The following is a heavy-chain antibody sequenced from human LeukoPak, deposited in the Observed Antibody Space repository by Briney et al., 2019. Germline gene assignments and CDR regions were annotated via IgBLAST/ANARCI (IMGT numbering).Heavy chain of an antibody. Sequence: AGGSPRLSCAASGFTFSTCPMSWVRQAPGKGLEWVSSISGSGGTTEDADSVKGRFTISRDKSKNTLHLQMNSMGADDSAVYYCAKGFYGSGLSLCAFAIWGQGTMVTVSS. CDR2: ISGSGGTT. J-gene: IGHJ3*02. D-gene: IGHD3-10*01. V-gene: IGHV3-23*01. CDR1: GFTFSTCP. CDR3: AKGFYGSGLSLCAFAI.